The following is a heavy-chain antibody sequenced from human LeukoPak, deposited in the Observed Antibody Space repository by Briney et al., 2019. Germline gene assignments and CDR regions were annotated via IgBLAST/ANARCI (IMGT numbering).Heavy chain of an antibody. CDR3: ARGHLYDYSSTSYYFDY. CDR1: GYSLASYW. V-gene: IGHV5-51*01. J-gene: IGHJ4*02. D-gene: IGHD6-13*01. Sequence: PGESLKISCKGSGYSLASYWIGWVRQMPGKGLEWMGVVYPGDSDTRYSPSFQGQVTISADKSISTAYLQWSSLKASDTAMYYCARGHLYDYSSTSYYFDYWGQGTLVTVSS. CDR2: VYPGDSDT.